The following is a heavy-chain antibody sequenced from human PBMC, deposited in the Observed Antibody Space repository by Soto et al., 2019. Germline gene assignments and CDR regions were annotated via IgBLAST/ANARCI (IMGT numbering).Heavy chain of an antibody. J-gene: IGHJ5*02. V-gene: IGHV1-18*01. Sequence: QVQLVQSGAEVKKPGASVKVSCKASGYTFTSYDISWVRQAPGQGLEWMGWMSTSNGNTNYAQKLQGRDTVTTDTSTSTANMELRRLRPDDTAVYFCSRDRNWVDPWGQGILVAVS. CDR1: GYTFTSYD. CDR3: SRDRNWVDP. CDR2: MSTSNGNT.